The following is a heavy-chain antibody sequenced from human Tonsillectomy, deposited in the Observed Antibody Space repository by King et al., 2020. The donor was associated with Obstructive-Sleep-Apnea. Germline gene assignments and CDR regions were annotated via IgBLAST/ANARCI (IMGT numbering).Heavy chain of an antibody. J-gene: IGHJ4*02. Sequence: VQLVESGGGLIKPGGSLRLSCAASGFTFSDYYMSWIRQAPGKGLEWVSYISSSSSYTNYADSVKGRFTISRDNAKNSLYLQMNSLRAEDTAVYYCARDRGPRYYDSSGYAPSAGYWGQGTLVTVSS. D-gene: IGHD3-22*01. CDR2: ISSSSSYT. V-gene: IGHV3-11*06. CDR1: GFTFSDYY. CDR3: ARDRGPRYYDSSGYAPSAGY.